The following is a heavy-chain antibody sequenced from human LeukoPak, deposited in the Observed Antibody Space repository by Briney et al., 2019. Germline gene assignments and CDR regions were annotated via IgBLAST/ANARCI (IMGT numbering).Heavy chain of an antibody. D-gene: IGHD3-9*01. J-gene: IGHJ5*02. V-gene: IGHV3-33*01. CDR2: XWYDGSNK. Sequence: GGSLRLSCAASGFTFSSYGMHWVRQAPGKGLXXXXXXWYDGSNKYYADSVKGRFTISRDNSKNTLYLQMNSLRAEDTAVYCCARGPPRGYFDWYNWFDPWGQGTLVTVSS. CDR1: GFTFSSYG. CDR3: ARGPPRGYFDWYNWFDP.